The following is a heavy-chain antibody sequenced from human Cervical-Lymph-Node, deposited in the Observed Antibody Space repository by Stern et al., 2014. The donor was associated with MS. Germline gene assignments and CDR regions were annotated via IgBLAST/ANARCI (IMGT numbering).Heavy chain of an antibody. CDR3: ARGGATNPFDY. D-gene: IGHD1-26*01. J-gene: IGHJ4*02. CDR1: GFTVSSNY. Sequence: VQLVESGGGLIQPGGSLKLSCAASGFTVSSNYMTWVRQAPGKGLEWVSVIYSGGTTYYADSVKGRFTISRDNSKNTLFLQMNSLRAGDTAVYYCARGGATNPFDYWGQGTLVTVSS. V-gene: IGHV3-53*01. CDR2: IYSGGTT.